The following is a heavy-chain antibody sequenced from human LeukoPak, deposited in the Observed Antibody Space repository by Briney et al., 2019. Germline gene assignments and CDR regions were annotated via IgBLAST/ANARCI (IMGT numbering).Heavy chain of an antibody. CDR1: GFTFSSSA. V-gene: IGHV3-23*01. Sequence: GGSLRLSCAASGFTFSSSAMSWVRQAPGKGLEWVSAISNNGGYTYYADSVQGRFTISRDNSKSTLCLQMNSLRAEDTAIYYCARSLPYGTTWYGRSDFWGQGTLVTVSS. D-gene: IGHD6-13*01. CDR2: ISNNGGYT. J-gene: IGHJ4*02. CDR3: ARSLPYGTTWYGRSDF.